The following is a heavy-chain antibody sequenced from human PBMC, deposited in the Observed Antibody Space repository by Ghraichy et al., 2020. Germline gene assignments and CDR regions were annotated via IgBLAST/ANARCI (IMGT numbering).Heavy chain of an antibody. D-gene: IGHD4-17*01. Sequence: ESLNISCAVYGGSFSGYYWSWIRQPPGKGLEWIGEINHSGSTNYNPSLKSRVTISVDTSKNQFSLKLSSVTAADTAVYYCARMTTVSSYYGMDVWGQGTTVTVSS. CDR2: INHSGST. V-gene: IGHV4-34*01. CDR3: ARMTTVSSYYGMDV. J-gene: IGHJ6*02. CDR1: GGSFSGYY.